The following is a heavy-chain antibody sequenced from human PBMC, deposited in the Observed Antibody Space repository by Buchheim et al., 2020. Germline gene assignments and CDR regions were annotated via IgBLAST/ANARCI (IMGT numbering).Heavy chain of an antibody. J-gene: IGHJ5*02. CDR1: GGSIFTYY. CDR3: AKKRSDNWFDP. V-gene: IGHV4-59*01. CDR2: MDGSGRS. Sequence: QVQLQESGPGLVKPSETLSLTCSVSGGSIFTYYWSWIRQAPGKGLEWIGYMDGSGRSNYNPSLKSRVTISVDTSKTQFYLNLSSVTAADTAIYYCAKKRSDNWFDPWGQGTL.